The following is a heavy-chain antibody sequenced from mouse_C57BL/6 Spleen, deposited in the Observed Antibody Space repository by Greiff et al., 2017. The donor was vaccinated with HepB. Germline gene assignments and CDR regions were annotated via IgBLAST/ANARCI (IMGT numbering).Heavy chain of an antibody. V-gene: IGHV1-82*01. D-gene: IGHD2-4*01. J-gene: IGHJ2*01. CDR1: GYAFSSSW. CDR3: ARSGDGLYYDYAFDY. CDR2: IYPGDGDT. Sequence: QVQLKQSGPELVKPGASVKISCKASGYAFSSSWMNWVKQRPGKGLEWIGRIYPGDGDTNYNGKFKGKATLTADKSSSTAYMQLSSLTSEDSAVYFCARSGDGLYYDYAFDYWGQGTTLTVSS.